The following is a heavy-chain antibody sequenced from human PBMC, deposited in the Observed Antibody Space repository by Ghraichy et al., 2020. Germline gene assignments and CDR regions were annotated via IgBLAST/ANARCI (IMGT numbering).Heavy chain of an antibody. D-gene: IGHD7-27*01. CDR3: ARGVITGVDYFDY. J-gene: IGHJ4*02. Sequence: GGSLRLSCAVSGFSFSNYWMTWVRQAPGEGLEWVANIKEDGSEKYYVDSVKGRFTISRDNARNSLYLQMNSLRAEDTAVYYCARGVITGVDYFDYWGQGSLVTVSS. V-gene: IGHV3-7*01. CDR2: IKEDGSEK. CDR1: GFSFSNYW.